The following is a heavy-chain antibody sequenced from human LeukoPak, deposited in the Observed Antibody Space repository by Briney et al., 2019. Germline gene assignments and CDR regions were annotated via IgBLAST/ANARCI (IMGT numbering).Heavy chain of an antibody. V-gene: IGHV1-69*04. CDR2: IIPILGIA. Sequence: SVKVSCKASGGTFSSYAISWVRQAPGQGLEWMGRIIPILGIANYAQKFQGRVTITADKSTRTAYMELSSLRSDDTAVYYCARDSGIVYPGSLWGQGTPVTLPS. CDR3: ARDSGIVYPGSL. CDR1: GGTFSSYA. J-gene: IGHJ4*02. D-gene: IGHD1-26*01.